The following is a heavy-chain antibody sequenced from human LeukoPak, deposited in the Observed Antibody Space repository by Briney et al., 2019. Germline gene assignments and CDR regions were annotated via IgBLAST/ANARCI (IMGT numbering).Heavy chain of an antibody. V-gene: IGHV3-73*01. D-gene: IGHD6-13*01. Sequence: GGSLRLSCAASGFTFSGSAMHWVRQASGKGLEWVGRIRSKTNSYATAYAASVKGRFTISRDDSKNTAYLQMNSLKTEDTAVYYCTRHLAAAAYWGQGTLVTASS. CDR1: GFTFSGSA. J-gene: IGHJ4*02. CDR3: TRHLAAAAY. CDR2: IRSKTNSYAT.